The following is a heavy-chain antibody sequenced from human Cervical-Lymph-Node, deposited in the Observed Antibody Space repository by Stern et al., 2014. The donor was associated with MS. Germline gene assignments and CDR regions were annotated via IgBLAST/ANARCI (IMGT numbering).Heavy chain of an antibody. J-gene: IGHJ6*02. V-gene: IGHV3-20*01. D-gene: IGHD2-8*02. CDR2: INYNGGCT. Sequence: VQLVESGGGVVRPGGSLRLSCAASGFIFDDYGMSWGRQVPGKGPEWVAAINYNGGCTDYAAYVKGRFTISRDNAKKSLYLRMISLRVEDTAVYHCARAFCTGGVCYSFPFYGMDVWGQGTTVTVSS. CDR1: GFIFDDYG. CDR3: ARAFCTGGVCYSFPFYGMDV.